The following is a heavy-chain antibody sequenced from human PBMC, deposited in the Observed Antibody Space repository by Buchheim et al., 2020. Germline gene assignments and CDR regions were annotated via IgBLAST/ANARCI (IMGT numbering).Heavy chain of an antibody. CDR1: GFTFSNYW. CDR3: ARDYDFWSGHDY. V-gene: IGHV3-7*01. CDR2: IKQDGSEK. J-gene: IGHJ4*02. D-gene: IGHD3-3*01. Sequence: EVQLVESGGGLVQPGGSLRLSCAASGFTFSNYWMSWVRQAPGKGREWVANIKQDGSEKYYVDSVKGRFTISRENAKNSLYLQMNSLRAEDTAVYYCARDYDFWSGHDYWGQGTL.